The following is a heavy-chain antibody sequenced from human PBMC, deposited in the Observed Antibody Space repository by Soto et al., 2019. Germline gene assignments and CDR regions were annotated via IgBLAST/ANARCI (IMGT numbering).Heavy chain of an antibody. CDR3: ARGTNYDFWRGPCFDH. CDR1: GGSVSSGSYY. J-gene: IGHJ4*02. CDR2: IYYSGST. V-gene: IGHV4-61*01. Sequence: PSETLSLTCTVSGGSVSSGSYYWSWIRQPPGKGLEWIGYIYYSGSTNYNPSLKSRVTISVDTSKNQFSLKLSSVTAADTAVYYCARGTNYDFWRGPCFDHWGQGTLVTVSS. D-gene: IGHD3-3*01.